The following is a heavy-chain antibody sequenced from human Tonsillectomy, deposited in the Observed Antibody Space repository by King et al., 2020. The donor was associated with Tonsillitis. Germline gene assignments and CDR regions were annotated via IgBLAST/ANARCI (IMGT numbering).Heavy chain of an antibody. CDR3: ARSYCRGTSCYSPFDY. Sequence: VQLVESGGGLVQPGGSLRLSCAASGFTFSSYAMSWVRQAPGKGLEWVSAISGGDGSTYYADSVKGRFTIFRDNSKNTLYLQMSSLRVEDTAIYYCARSYCRGTSCYSPFDYWGQGTLVTVSS. D-gene: IGHD2-2*01. J-gene: IGHJ4*02. CDR2: ISGGDGST. CDR1: GFTFSSYA. V-gene: IGHV3-23*04.